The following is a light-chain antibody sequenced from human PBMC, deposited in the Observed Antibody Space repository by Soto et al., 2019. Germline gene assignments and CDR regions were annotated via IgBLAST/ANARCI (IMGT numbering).Light chain of an antibody. CDR1: SSDIGAYNF. Sequence: QSALTQPASVSGSPGQSMTISCSGTSSDIGAYNFVSWYQQHPGKAPKLMIFDVSNRPSGVSNRFSGSKSGNTASLTISGVQAEDEADYYCSSHTSSSIDFGGGTKVTVL. V-gene: IGLV2-14*01. CDR3: SSHTSSSID. CDR2: DVS. J-gene: IGLJ2*01.